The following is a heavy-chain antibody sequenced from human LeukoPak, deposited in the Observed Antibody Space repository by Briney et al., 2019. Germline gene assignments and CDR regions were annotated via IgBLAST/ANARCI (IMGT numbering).Heavy chain of an antibody. D-gene: IGHD3-22*01. V-gene: IGHV4-34*01. J-gene: IGHJ4*02. CDR3: ARHVRRGYYYDSSGYYSYDY. CDR2: INHSGST. Sequence: SETLSLTCAVYGGSFSGYYWSRIRQPPGKGLEWIGEINHSGSTNYNPSLKSRVTISVDTSKNQFSLKLSSVTAADTAVYYCARHVRRGYYYDSSGYYSYDYWGQGTLVTVSS. CDR1: GGSFSGYY.